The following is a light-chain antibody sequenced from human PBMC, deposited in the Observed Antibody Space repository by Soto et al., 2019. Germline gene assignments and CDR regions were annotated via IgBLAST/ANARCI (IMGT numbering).Light chain of an antibody. Sequence: EIQMTQSPSNMFTSVGDRVTITCRASQTISTWLAWYQHKPGKAPNLLIYDASTLMSGVPSRFSGSGSGIEFTLTISSLQPGDFATYYCQQSETYPLTFGQGTRLEIK. V-gene: IGKV1-5*01. CDR1: QTISTW. CDR3: QQSETYPLT. CDR2: DAS. J-gene: IGKJ5*01.